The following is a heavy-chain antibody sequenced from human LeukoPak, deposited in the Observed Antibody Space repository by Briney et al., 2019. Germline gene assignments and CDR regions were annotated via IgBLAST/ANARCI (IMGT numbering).Heavy chain of an antibody. D-gene: IGHD6-13*01. Sequence: PGGSLRLSCAASGFTFSSYAMSWVRQAPGKGLEWVSSFSGSGGSTYYADSVKGRFTISRDNSKNTLYLQMGSLRAEDMAVYYCARDRSSWYFLGAFDIWGQGTMVTVSS. CDR2: FSGSGGST. V-gene: IGHV3-23*01. J-gene: IGHJ3*02. CDR1: GFTFSSYA. CDR3: ARDRSSWYFLGAFDI.